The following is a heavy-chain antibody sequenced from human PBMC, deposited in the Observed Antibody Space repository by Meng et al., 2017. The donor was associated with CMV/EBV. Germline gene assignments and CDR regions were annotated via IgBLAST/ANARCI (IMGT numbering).Heavy chain of an antibody. D-gene: IGHD2-21*02. V-gene: IGHV4-30-4*08. CDR2: IYYSGST. CDR3: AREGDNPFDY. Sequence: VQLPQAGAGLVKPSQTLSLPCTVSGGSLSSGDYDWSWIRQPPGNGLEWIGYIYYSGSTYYNPSLKSRVTISVDTSKNQFSLKLSSVTAADTAVYYCAREGDNPFDYWGQGTLVTVSS. J-gene: IGHJ4*02. CDR1: GGSLSSGDYD.